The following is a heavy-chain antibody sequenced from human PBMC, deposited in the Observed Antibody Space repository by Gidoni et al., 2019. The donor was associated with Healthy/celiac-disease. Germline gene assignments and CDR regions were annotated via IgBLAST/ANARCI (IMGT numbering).Heavy chain of an antibody. J-gene: IGHJ4*02. CDR2: IPPSGGST. Sequence: QVQLVQSGAEVKKPGASVKVSCKASGYTLTSSSLHWVRQAPGQGLEWMGIIPPSGGSTSYAQKCQGRVTMTRDTSTSTVYMELSSLRSEDTAVYYCARDPGGNYPGTNRHFDYWGQGTLVTVSS. CDR1: GYTLTSSS. V-gene: IGHV1-46*01. D-gene: IGHD1-26*01. CDR3: ARDPGGNYPGTNRHFDY.